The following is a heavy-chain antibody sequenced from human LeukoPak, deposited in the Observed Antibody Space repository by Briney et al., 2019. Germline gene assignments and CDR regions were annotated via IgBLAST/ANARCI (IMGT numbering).Heavy chain of an antibody. CDR3: ARPATKVRGAFDY. Sequence: ASVKVSCKASGYTFTTYYMHWVRQAPGQGLEWMGIINPSGGSTSYPQKFQGRVTMTRDTSTSTVYMELSSLRSEDTAVYDCARPATKVRGAFDYWGQGTLVTVSS. CDR1: GYTFTTYY. J-gene: IGHJ4*02. CDR2: INPSGGST. D-gene: IGHD3-10*01. V-gene: IGHV1-46*01.